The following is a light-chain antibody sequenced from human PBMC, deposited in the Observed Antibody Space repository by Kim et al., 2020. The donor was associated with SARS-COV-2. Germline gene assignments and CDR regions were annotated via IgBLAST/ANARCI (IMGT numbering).Light chain of an antibody. CDR3: QVWDSSSNHHV. CDR2: YDS. J-gene: IGLJ1*01. Sequence: APGKTAKITCGANNIGGKNVRWYQQKPGQAPVLVISYDSYRPSGIPERFSGSNSGNTATLTISRVGAGDEADYYCQVWDSSSNHHVFGTGTKVTVL. V-gene: IGLV3-21*04. CDR1: NIGGKN.